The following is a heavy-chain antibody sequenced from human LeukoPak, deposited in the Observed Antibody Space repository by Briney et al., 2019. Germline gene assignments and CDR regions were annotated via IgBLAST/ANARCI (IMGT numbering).Heavy chain of an antibody. CDR2: VDSDGSSS. Sequence: GGSLRLSCAASGFTFGNYWMHWVRQAPGRGLVWVSRVDSDGSSSTYADSVKGRFTISRDNAKNTLYLQMNSLRAEDTAVFYCAAPGSRLSGSFDFWGQGTLVTVSS. D-gene: IGHD3-10*01. CDR1: GFTFGNYW. V-gene: IGHV3-74*01. CDR3: AAPGSRLSGSFDF. J-gene: IGHJ4*02.